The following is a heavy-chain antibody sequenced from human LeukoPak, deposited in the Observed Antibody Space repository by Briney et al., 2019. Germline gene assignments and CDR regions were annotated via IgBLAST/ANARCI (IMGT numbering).Heavy chain of an antibody. CDR2: ISTNGRDT. J-gene: IGHJ4*02. D-gene: IGHD2-21*02. V-gene: IGHV3-23*01. Sequence: GGSLRLSRAASGFTFRNYGFIWVRQAPGKRLEWVAGISTNGRDTHYGDSVKGRFTLSRDNSRNMVYLQMNSLRGDDTAVYFCAKGAAYCFADCDRPYWGQGTLVTVSS. CDR1: GFTFRNYG. CDR3: AKGAAYCFADCDRPY.